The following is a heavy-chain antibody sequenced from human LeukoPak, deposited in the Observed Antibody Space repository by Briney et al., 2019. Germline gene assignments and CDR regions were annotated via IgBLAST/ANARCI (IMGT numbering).Heavy chain of an antibody. Sequence: PGRSLRLSCAASGFTLSIYGMHWVRQGPGKGLEWGAVTWYDGSNKCYASTVKARFTNSTKNSKNPLYLQMDSLRAEDTAVYYCAKGSLVAALGGSWGQGTLVTVSS. D-gene: IGHD2-15*01. V-gene: IGHV3-33*06. CDR2: TWYDGSNK. J-gene: IGHJ4*02. CDR1: GFTLSIYG. CDR3: AKGSLVAALGGS.